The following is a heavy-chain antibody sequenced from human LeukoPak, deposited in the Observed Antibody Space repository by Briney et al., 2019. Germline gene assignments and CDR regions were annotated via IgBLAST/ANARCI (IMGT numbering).Heavy chain of an antibody. V-gene: IGHV4-30-4*01. CDR2: IYYSGST. J-gene: IGHJ4*02. Sequence: SETLSLTCTVSGGSISSGDYYWSWIRQPPGKGLEWIGYIYYSGSTYYNPSLKSRVTVSVDTSKNQFSLKLSSVTAADTAVYYCARHGRVYYGDSWGYFDYWGQGTLVTVSS. D-gene: IGHD4-17*01. CDR1: GGSISSGDYY. CDR3: ARHGRVYYGDSWGYFDY.